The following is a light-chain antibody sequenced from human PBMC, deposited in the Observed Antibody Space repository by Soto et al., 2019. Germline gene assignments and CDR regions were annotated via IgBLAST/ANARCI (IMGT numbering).Light chain of an antibody. CDR1: QSVSSY. Sequence: EIVLTQSPATLSLSPGERATLSCMASQSVSSYLAWYQQKPGQAPRLLIYDASQRATGIPARFRGSGSGTDFTLSISSLEPEDFAVYYCQQRTDRPPWTFGQGTKVDIK. J-gene: IGKJ1*01. V-gene: IGKV3-11*01. CDR2: DAS. CDR3: QQRTDRPPWT.